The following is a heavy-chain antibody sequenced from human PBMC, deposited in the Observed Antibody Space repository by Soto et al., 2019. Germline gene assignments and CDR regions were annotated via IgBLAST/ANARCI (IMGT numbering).Heavy chain of an antibody. CDR1: GFTFSSYA. Sequence: EVQLLESGEGLVQPGGSLRLSCAASGFTFSSYAMSWVRQAPGKGLEWVSVISGSGGSTYYADSVKGRFTISRDNSKNTLYLQMNSLRAEDTAVYYCARRTSGWYLDYWGQGTLVTVSS. J-gene: IGHJ4*02. CDR2: ISGSGGST. CDR3: ARRTSGWYLDY. V-gene: IGHV3-23*01. D-gene: IGHD6-19*01.